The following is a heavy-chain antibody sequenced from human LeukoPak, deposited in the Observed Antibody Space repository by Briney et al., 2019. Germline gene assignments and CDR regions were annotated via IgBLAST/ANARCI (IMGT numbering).Heavy chain of an antibody. Sequence: GASVKVSCKVSGYTLTELSMHWVRQAPGKGLEWMGGFDPEDGGTIYAQKFQGRVTMTEDTSTDTAYMELSSLRSEDTAVYYCATVRVYCSSTSCYFPLFDPWGQGTLVTVSS. J-gene: IGHJ5*02. D-gene: IGHD2-2*01. CDR2: FDPEDGGT. CDR1: GYTLTELS. CDR3: ATVRVYCSSTSCYFPLFDP. V-gene: IGHV1-24*01.